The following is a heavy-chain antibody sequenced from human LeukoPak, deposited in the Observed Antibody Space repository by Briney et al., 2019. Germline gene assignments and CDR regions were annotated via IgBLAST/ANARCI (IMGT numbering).Heavy chain of an antibody. CDR2: ISNNGGYT. CDR1: GFTFSSSA. Sequence: GGSLRLSCAASGFTFSSSAMSWVRQAPGKGLEWVSAISNNGGYTYYADSVQGRFTISRDNSKNTLYLQMNSLRAEDTAVYYCAKANVVRGADWGQGTLVTVSS. D-gene: IGHD3-10*01. CDR3: AKANVVRGAD. J-gene: IGHJ4*02. V-gene: IGHV3-23*01.